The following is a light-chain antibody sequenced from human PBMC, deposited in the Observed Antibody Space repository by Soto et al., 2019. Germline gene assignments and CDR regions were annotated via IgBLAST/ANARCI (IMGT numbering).Light chain of an antibody. J-gene: IGKJ1*01. CDR1: QSVSSN. Sequence: IVMTQSPATLSVSPGERATLSCRASQSVSSNLAWYQHKPGQGPRLLIYGASIRATGIPARFSGSGSGTEFTLTISSLQSEDFAIYYCQQYNNRPPWTFGQGTKVDIK. CDR2: GAS. V-gene: IGKV3-15*01. CDR3: QQYNNRPPWT.